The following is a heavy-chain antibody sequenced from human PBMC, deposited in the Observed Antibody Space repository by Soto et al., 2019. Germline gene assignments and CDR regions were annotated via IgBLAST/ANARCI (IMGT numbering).Heavy chain of an antibody. V-gene: IGHV1-46*03. J-gene: IGHJ5*02. Sequence: GASVKVSCKASGYTFTSYYMHWVRQAPGQGLEWMGIINPSGGSTSYAQKFQGRVTMTRDTSTSTVYMELSSLRSEDTAVYYCARDHMGVVVPAAMSFDPWGQGTLVTVSS. CDR2: INPSGGST. D-gene: IGHD2-2*01. CDR3: ARDHMGVVVPAAMSFDP. CDR1: GYTFTSYY.